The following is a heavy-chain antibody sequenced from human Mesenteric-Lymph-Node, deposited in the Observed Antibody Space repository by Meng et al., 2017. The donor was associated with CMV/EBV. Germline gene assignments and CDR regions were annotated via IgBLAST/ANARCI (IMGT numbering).Heavy chain of an antibody. V-gene: IGHV4-39*01. CDR3: ASQNNWVDP. J-gene: IGHJ5*02. CDR2: IYYSGNS. Sequence: LTSPVSAGSICNSGYYWCWIRQPPGRGLGWIGSIYYSGNSYYDPSLQSRVTISIDTSKTQFSLKLSSVTAADTAVFYCASQNNWVDPWGQGALVTVSS. CDR1: AGSICNSGYY.